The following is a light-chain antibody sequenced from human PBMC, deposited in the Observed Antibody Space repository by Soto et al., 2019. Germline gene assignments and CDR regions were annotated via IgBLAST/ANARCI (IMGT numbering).Light chain of an antibody. J-gene: IGKJ4*01. CDR1: PSPLHSNGYNY. CDR3: MQALQSPVN. CDR2: LGS. Sequence: IVMTQSPLSLPVTPGEPASISCRSSPSPLHSNGYNYLDWYLQKPGQSPQLPIYLGSNRASGVPDRFSGSGSGTDSTLKISRVEAEDVGVYYCMQALQSPVNFGGGTKVEIK. V-gene: IGKV2-28*01.